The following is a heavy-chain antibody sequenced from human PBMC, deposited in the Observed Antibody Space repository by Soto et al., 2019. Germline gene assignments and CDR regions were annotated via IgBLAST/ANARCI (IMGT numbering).Heavy chain of an antibody. Sequence: SETLSLTCTVSGVSISSYDWSWIRQPPGKGLEWRGYIYYSGSTNYNPSLKSRVTISVDTSKNQFSLKLSSVTAADTAVYYCASLFRTSADYMAVWGKGTTVTVSS. V-gene: IGHV4-59*01. CDR2: IYYSGST. CDR3: ASLFRTSADYMAV. J-gene: IGHJ6*03. CDR1: GVSISSYD.